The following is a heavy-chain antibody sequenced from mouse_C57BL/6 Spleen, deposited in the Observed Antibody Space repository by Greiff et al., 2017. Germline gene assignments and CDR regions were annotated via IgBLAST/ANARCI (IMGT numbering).Heavy chain of an antibody. J-gene: IGHJ2*01. CDR1: GFTFSDYG. Sequence: EVKLVESGGGLVKPGGSLKLSCAASGFTFSDYGMHWVRQAPEKGLEWVAYISSGSSTIYYADTVKGRFTISRDNAKNTLFLQMTSLRSEDTAMYYCARWDWDGSDYWGQGTTLTVSS. CDR3: ARWDWDGSDY. V-gene: IGHV5-17*01. CDR2: ISSGSSTI. D-gene: IGHD2-3*01.